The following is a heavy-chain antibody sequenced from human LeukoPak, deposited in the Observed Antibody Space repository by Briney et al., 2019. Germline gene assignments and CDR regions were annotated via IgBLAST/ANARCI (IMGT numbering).Heavy chain of an antibody. CDR2: IHYSGST. CDR3: ARGDTYSYGRFDY. J-gene: IGHJ4*02. CDR1: GGSISSSSYY. D-gene: IGHD5-18*01. Sequence: SETLSLTCTVSGGSISSSSYYWGWIRQPPGKGLEWIGSIHYSGSTYYNPSLKSRVTISVDTSKNQFSLKLSSVTAADTAVYYCARGDTYSYGRFDYWGQGTLVTVSS. V-gene: IGHV4-39*01.